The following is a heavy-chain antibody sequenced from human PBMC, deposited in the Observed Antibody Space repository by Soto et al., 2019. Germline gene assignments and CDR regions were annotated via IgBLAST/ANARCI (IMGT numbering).Heavy chain of an antibody. CDR1: GFTFDDNA. V-gene: IGHV3-9*01. CDR3: AKVNYYYDSSGSDDAFDI. J-gene: IGHJ3*02. CDR2: IGWNSVSI. Sequence: GGSLRLSCAASGFTFDDNALNGVRKAPGKALEWASGIGWNSVSIGYADSVKGRFTISRDNAKNSLYLQMNSLRAEDTALYYCAKVNYYYDSSGSDDAFDIWGQGTMVTVSS. D-gene: IGHD3-22*01.